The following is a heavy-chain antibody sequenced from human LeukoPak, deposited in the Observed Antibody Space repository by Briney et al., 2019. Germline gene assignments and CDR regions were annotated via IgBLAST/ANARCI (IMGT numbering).Heavy chain of an antibody. CDR3: ARYFGSGTSDY. J-gene: IGHJ4*02. Sequence: ASVKVSCKASGYSFNIFGMSWVRQAPGPGLEWMGWISAYNGKTHFAQKFQGRVTMTTDASTGTAYMNLSSLTSDDTAVDYCARYFGSGTSDYWGKGTLVTVST. CDR1: GYSFNIFG. V-gene: IGHV1-18*01. CDR2: ISAYNGKT. D-gene: IGHD3-10*01.